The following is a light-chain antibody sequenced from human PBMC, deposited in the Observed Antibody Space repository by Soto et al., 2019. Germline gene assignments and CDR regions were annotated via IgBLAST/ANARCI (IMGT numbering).Light chain of an antibody. Sequence: DIVLTQSPGTLSLSPGERATLSCRASQSVSSSNLAWYQQKPAQAPRLLIYAASRRAPGIPERFSGSGSGTEFTLTISSLRPEDFATYYCLQHNSYPLTFGGGTKVDIK. CDR2: AAS. J-gene: IGKJ4*01. CDR1: QSVSSSN. CDR3: LQHNSYPLT. V-gene: IGKV3-20*01.